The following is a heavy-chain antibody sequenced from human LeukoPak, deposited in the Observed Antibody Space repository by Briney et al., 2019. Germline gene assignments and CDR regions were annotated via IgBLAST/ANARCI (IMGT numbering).Heavy chain of an antibody. CDR1: GYTFTSNY. CDR2: IYPRDGST. CDR3: ARDQESFDY. Sequence: ASVKVSCKASGYTFTSNYIHWVRQAPGQGLEWMGLIYPRDGSTSYAQKFQGRVTVTRDTSTSTVHMELSGLRSEDTAVYYCARDQESFDYWGQGTLVTVSS. V-gene: IGHV1-46*01. J-gene: IGHJ4*02.